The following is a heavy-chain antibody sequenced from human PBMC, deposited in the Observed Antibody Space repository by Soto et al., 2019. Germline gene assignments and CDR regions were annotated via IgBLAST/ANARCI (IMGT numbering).Heavy chain of an antibody. CDR3: VRSGTARLLRHSWFDT. CDR2: ITNSSAYI. CDR1: GFTFNTYD. D-gene: IGHD2-21*01. V-gene: IGHV3-21*01. J-gene: IGHJ5*02. Sequence: EVQLVESGGGLVKPGGSLRLSCAASGFTFNTYDMNWVRQAPGKGLEWVSSITNSSAYIYYADSLKGRITISRDNAKNSLVLQMNSLRAEDTAVYYCVRSGTARLLRHSWFDTWGQGTLVTVSS.